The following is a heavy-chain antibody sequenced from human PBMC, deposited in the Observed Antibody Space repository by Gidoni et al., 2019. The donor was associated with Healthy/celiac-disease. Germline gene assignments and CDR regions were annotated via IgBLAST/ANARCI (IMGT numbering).Heavy chain of an antibody. D-gene: IGHD1-20*01. CDR2: SWYDGSNK. CDR3: ARDRGNWNVLDY. CDR1: GFTFGSYG. J-gene: IGHJ4*02. V-gene: IGHV3-33*01. Sequence: QVQLVESGGGVVQPGRSLRLYCTASGFTFGSYGMHWVRQAPGKGLAWLSVSWYDGSNKYYADSVKGRFTISRDNSKNTLYLQMNSLRAEDTAVYYCARDRGNWNVLDYWGQGTLVTVSS.